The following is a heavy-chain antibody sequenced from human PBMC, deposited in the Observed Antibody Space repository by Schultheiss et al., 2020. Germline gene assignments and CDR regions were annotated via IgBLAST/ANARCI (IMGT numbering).Heavy chain of an antibody. CDR2: IYYSGST. D-gene: IGHD6-13*01. CDR1: GGSISSGGYS. J-gene: IGHJ4*02. V-gene: IGHV4-31*11. Sequence: SETLSLTCAVSGGSISSGGYSWSWIRQPPGKGLEWIGYIYYSGSTYYNPSLKSRVTISVDTSKNQFSLKLSSVTAADTAVYYCARKAHGSSCFDYWGQGTLVTVSS. CDR3: ARKAHGSSCFDY.